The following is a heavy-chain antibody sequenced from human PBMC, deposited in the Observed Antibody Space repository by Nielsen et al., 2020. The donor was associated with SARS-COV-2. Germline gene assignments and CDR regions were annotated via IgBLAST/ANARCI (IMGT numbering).Heavy chain of an antibody. D-gene: IGHD4-17*01. J-gene: IGHJ6*02. CDR2: INPNSGGT. CDR1: GYTFTGYY. Sequence: ASVKVSCKASGYTFTGYYMHWVRQAPGQGLEWMGRINPNSGGTNYAQKFQGWVTMTRDTSISTAYMELSRLRSDDTAVYYCARGDYDYGDPRSYYYYYYGMDVWGQGTTVTVSS. CDR3: ARGDYDYGDPRSYYYYYYGMDV. V-gene: IGHV1-2*04.